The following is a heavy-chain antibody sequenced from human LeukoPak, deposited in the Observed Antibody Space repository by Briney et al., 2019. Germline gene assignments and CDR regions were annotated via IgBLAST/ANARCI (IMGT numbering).Heavy chain of an antibody. D-gene: IGHD1-26*01. CDR3: ARGVVGATAFAY. V-gene: IGHV4-4*07. J-gene: IGHJ4*02. CDR1: GGSISGYT. CDR2: IYASGST. Sequence: SETLSLTCTVSGGSISGYTWSWIRQPAGKGLEWIGRIYASGSTNYNPSFQGRVTMSVDTSRGQFFLMVHSVTAADTAVYYCARGVVGATAFAYWGQGTVVTASS.